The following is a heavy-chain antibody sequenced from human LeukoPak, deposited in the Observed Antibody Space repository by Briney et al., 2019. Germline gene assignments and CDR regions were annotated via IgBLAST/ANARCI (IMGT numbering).Heavy chain of an antibody. V-gene: IGHV1-2*02. CDR2: INPNSGGT. J-gene: IGHJ4*02. CDR1: GGTFSSYA. CDR3: ARVKWELLSY. D-gene: IGHD1-26*01. Sequence: ASVKVSCTASGGTFSSYAISWVRQAPGQGLEWMGWINPNSGGTNYAQKFQGRVTMTRDTSISTAYMELSRLRSDDTAVYYCARVKWELLSYWGQGTLVTVSS.